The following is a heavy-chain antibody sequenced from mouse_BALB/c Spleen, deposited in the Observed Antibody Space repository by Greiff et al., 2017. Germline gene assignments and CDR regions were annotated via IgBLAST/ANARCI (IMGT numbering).Heavy chain of an antibody. CDR2: ILPGSGST. Sequence: VQLQQSGAELMKPGASVKISCKATGYTFSSYWIEWVKQRPGHGLEWIGEILPGSGSTNYNEKFKGKATFTADTSSNTAYMQLSSLTSEDSAVHYCARGGGNYEGFAYWGQGTLVTVSA. CDR1: GYTFSSYW. CDR3: ARGGGNYEGFAY. J-gene: IGHJ3*01. D-gene: IGHD2-1*01. V-gene: IGHV1-9*01.